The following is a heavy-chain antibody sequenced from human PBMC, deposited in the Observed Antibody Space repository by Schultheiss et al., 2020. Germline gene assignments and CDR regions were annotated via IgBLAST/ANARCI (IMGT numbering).Heavy chain of an antibody. J-gene: IGHJ4*02. CDR2: IYYSGST. D-gene: IGHD6-19*01. Sequence: SETLSLTCTVSGGSISSGGYYWSWIRQPPGKGLEWIGYIYYSGSTDYNPSLKSRVIISVDTSMNQFSLKLSSVTAADTAVYYCARGPSGWGGNYFDFWGQGTLVTVSS. CDR3: ARGPSGWGGNYFDF. V-gene: IGHV4-61*08. CDR1: GGSISSGGYY.